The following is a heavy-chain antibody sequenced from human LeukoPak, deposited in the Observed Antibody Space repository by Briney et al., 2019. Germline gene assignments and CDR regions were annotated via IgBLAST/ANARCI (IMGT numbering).Heavy chain of an antibody. V-gene: IGHV7-4-1*01. CDR3: ARVPQYYYGSGSYYTLDY. CDR1: GYTFTSYA. D-gene: IGHD3-10*01. J-gene: IGHJ4*02. Sequence: VASVKVSCKASGYTFTSYAMNWVRQAPGQGLEWMGWINTNTGNPTYAQGFTGRFVFSLDTSVSTAYLQIGSLKAEDTAVYYCARVPQYYYGSGSYYTLDYWGQGTLVTVSS. CDR2: INTNTGNP.